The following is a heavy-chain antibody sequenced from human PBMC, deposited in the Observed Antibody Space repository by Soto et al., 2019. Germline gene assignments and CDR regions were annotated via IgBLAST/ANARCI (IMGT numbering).Heavy chain of an antibody. CDR1: GFTFRTYG. CDR2: ISSDATKK. D-gene: IGHD6-19*01. J-gene: IGHJ4*02. V-gene: IGHV3-30*18. CDR3: AKEAPGGWHFFDN. Sequence: QVQLVESGGGVVQPGRSLRLSCAASGFTFRTYGMHWVRQAPGDGLEWVADISSDATKKHYADSVKGRFTISRDNSKNTLYLQMISLRTEDTAVYYCAKEAPGGWHFFDNWGQGNRVTVSS.